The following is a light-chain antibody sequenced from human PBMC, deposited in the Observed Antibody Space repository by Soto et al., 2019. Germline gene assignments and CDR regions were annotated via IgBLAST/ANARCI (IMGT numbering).Light chain of an antibody. CDR1: QSISSW. J-gene: IGKJ1*01. Sequence: DIQMTQSPSTLSASVGDRVIITCRASQSISSWLAWYQQKRGKAPDLLIYRASTLKTGIPSRFSGSGSGTEFALTISSLQPDDFATYYCQQYDRASLTFGPGTKVEIK. CDR2: RAS. V-gene: IGKV1-5*03. CDR3: QQYDRASLT.